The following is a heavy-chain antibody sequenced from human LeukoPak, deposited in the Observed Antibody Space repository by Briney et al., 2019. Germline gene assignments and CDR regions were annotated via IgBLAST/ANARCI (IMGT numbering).Heavy chain of an antibody. CDR3: ARDRGYCSGGSCYSSFDI. CDR2: INPNSGGT. V-gene: IGHV1-2*06. D-gene: IGHD2-15*01. Sequence: ASVKVSCKASGYTFTGYYMHWVRQAPGQGLEWMGRINPNSGGTNYAQKFQGRVTLTRDTSISTAYMELSRLRSDDTAVYYCARDRGYCSGGSCYSSFDIWGQGTMVTVSS. J-gene: IGHJ3*02. CDR1: GYTFTGYY.